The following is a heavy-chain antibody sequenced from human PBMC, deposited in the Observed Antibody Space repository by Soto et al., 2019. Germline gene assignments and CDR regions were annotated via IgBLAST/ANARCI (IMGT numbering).Heavy chain of an antibody. CDR2: ISVASNYI. Sequence: PWGSLRLSCAASGFTLSNFPMTWFRQAPAKGLDWVSYISVASNYIYYADSAKGRFTISRDNAKNSVSLQMNSMRNEDTAVYYCARQVYTVVTPIDYWGQGTLVTVSS. J-gene: IGHJ4*02. CDR3: ARQVYTVVTPIDY. CDR1: GFTLSNFP. D-gene: IGHD2-15*01. V-gene: IGHV3-48*02.